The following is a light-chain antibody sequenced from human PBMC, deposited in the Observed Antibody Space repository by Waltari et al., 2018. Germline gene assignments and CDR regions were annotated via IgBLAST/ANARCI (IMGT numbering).Light chain of an antibody. J-gene: IGLJ2*01. Sequence: QSALTQPPSVSGSPGQSVTISCTGTSSDVGSYNRVSWYQQPPGTAPKLMIYEVSNQPAGVPDRFSGSKSGNTAALTISGLQAEDEADYYCSSYTSSSTFDVVFGGGTKLTVL. CDR3: SSYTSSSTFDVV. CDR2: EVS. CDR1: SSDVGSYNR. V-gene: IGLV2-18*02.